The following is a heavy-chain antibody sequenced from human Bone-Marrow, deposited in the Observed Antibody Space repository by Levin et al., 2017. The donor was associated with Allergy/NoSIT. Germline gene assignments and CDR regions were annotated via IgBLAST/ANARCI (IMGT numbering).Heavy chain of an antibody. V-gene: IGHV4-39*01. Sequence: PSETLSLTCTVSGGSISSNSFYWGWIRQPPEKGLEWIGSIYYSGSTNYNPSLKSRVTIFVDTSKNQFSLKLSSVTAADTAVYYCARLNYYGSPRPLGTAEYFQHWGQGTLVTVSS. D-gene: IGHD3-10*01. CDR3: ARLNYYGSPRPLGTAEYFQH. CDR1: GGSISSNSFY. J-gene: IGHJ1*01. CDR2: IYYSGST.